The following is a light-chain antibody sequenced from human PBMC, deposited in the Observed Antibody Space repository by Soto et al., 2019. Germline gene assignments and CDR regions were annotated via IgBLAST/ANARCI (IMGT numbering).Light chain of an antibody. Sequence: QSALTQPASVSGSPGQSITISCTGTSNDVGDYNHVSWYQQSPGKVPKLLIYNVNNRPSGVSDRFSGSRSGYTASLTISGLQAEDESDYFCSSSSSGGLYVFGTGTKLTV. V-gene: IGLV2-14*01. J-gene: IGLJ1*01. CDR2: NVN. CDR1: SNDVGDYNH. CDR3: SSSSSGGLYV.